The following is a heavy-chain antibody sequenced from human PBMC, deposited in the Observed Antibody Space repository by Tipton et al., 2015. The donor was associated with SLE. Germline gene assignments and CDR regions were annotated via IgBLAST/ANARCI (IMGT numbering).Heavy chain of an antibody. CDR3: AKNMGYFDY. D-gene: IGHD1-26*01. V-gene: IGHV3-30*02. CDR1: GFTFSSYG. Sequence: GSLRLSCAASGFTFSSYGMQWVRQAPGKGLEWVAFIRYDGSNEYYADYVKGRFIISRDNSKNTLYLQMNSMRAEDTAVYYCAKNMGYFDYWGQGTLGTVSS. CDR2: IRYDGSNE. J-gene: IGHJ4*02.